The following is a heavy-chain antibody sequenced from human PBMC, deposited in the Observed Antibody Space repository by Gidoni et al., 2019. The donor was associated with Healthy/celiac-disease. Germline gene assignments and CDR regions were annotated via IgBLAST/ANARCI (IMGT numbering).Heavy chain of an antibody. J-gene: IGHJ4*02. CDR2: IWEDGSNK. Sequence: QVQLVSSGGGVVPPGRSLILSCAASGFTFSSYGMHWVRQAPGKGLEWVAVIWEDGSNKYYAESVKGRFTISRDNSKNTLYLQMNSLRAEDTAVYYCARERVAGRGSFDYWGQGTLVTVSS. V-gene: IGHV3-33*01. CDR1: GFTFSSYG. CDR3: ARERVAGRGSFDY. D-gene: IGHD6-19*01.